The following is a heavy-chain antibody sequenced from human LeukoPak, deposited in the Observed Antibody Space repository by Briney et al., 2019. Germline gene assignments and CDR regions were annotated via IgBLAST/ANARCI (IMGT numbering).Heavy chain of an antibody. CDR2: INPNSGGT. CDR3: ARDGTGWYRADDAFDI. D-gene: IGHD2-15*01. V-gene: IGHV1-2*02. J-gene: IGHJ3*02. Sequence: ASVKVSCKASGYTFTGYYMHWVRQAPGQGLEWMGWINPNSGGTNYAQKFQGRVTMTRDTSISTAYMELSRLRSDDTAVYYCARDGTGWYRADDAFDIWGQGTMVTVSS. CDR1: GYTFTGYY.